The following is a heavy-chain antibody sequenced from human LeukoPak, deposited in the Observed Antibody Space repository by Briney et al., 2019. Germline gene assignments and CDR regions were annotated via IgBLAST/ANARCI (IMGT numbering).Heavy chain of an antibody. CDR3: AREIAAAEGSNWCDP. CDR2: ISAYNGNT. V-gene: IGHV1-18*01. CDR1: GYTFTSYG. J-gene: IGHJ5*02. D-gene: IGHD6-13*01. Sequence: GASVKVSCKASGYTFTSYGISWVRQAPGQGLEWMGWISAYNGNTNYAQKLQGRVTMTADTSTSTAYMELRSLRSDDTAVYYCAREIAAAEGSNWCDPWGQGTLVTVSA.